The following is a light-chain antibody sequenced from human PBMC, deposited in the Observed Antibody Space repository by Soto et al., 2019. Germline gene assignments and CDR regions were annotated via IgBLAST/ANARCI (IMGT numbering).Light chain of an antibody. CDR2: GAS. CDR3: HEYNTWPWT. V-gene: IGKV3-15*01. Sequence: EIVLTQSPGTLSLSPGERVTLSCRASQSVSSSYLAWYQQKLGQAPRVLIYGASTRAAGIPARFSGSGSGTEFILTISSLQSEDFAVYYCHEYNTWPWTFGQGTKVDIK. J-gene: IGKJ1*01. CDR1: QSVSSSY.